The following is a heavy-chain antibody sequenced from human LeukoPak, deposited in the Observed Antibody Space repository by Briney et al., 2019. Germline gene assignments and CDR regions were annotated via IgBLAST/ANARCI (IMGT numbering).Heavy chain of an antibody. CDR3: AKGTTVTTHFDY. Sequence: GGSLRLSCAASGFTFSSCAMSWVRQAPGKGLEWVSAISGSGGSTYYADSVKGRFTISRDNSKNTLYLQMNSLRAEDTAVYYCAKGTTVTTHFDYWGQGTLVTVSS. CDR2: ISGSGGST. CDR1: GFTFSSCA. D-gene: IGHD4-17*01. V-gene: IGHV3-23*01. J-gene: IGHJ4*02.